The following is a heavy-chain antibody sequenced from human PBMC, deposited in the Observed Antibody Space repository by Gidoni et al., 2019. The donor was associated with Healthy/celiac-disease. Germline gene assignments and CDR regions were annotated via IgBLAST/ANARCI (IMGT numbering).Heavy chain of an antibody. CDR3: TTDSPIVVVTAIPPYYYYGMDV. CDR2: IKSKSDGGTT. Sequence: EVQLVESGGGLVKPGGSLRLSCAASGFPFSHAWMSWVCQSPGKGLEWVGRIKSKSDGGTTDDAAPVKGRFTISRDDSKNTLYLQMNSLKTEDTAVYYCTTDSPIVVVTAIPPYYYYGMDVWGQGTTVTVSS. D-gene: IGHD2-21*02. J-gene: IGHJ6*02. CDR1: GFPFSHAW. V-gene: IGHV3-15*01.